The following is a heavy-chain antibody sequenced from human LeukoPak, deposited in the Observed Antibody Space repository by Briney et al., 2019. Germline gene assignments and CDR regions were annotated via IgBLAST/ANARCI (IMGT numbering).Heavy chain of an antibody. CDR3: ARSDIVGAAGAFDI. D-gene: IGHD1-26*01. CDR1: GYTFTYRY. Sequence: GASVKVSCKASGYTFTYRYLHWVRQAPGQALEWMGWITPFNGNTNYAQKFQDRVTITRDRSMSTAYMELSSLGSEDTAMYYCARSDIVGAAGAFDIWGQGTMVTVSS. J-gene: IGHJ3*02. CDR2: ITPFNGNT. V-gene: IGHV1-45*02.